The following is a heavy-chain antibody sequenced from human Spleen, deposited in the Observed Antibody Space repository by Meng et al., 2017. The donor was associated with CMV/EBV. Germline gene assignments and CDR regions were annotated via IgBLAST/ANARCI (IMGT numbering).Heavy chain of an antibody. CDR2: ISSSSSYI. D-gene: IGHD6-19*01. CDR1: GFTFSSYS. Sequence: GESLKISCAASGFTFSSYSMNWVRQAPGKGLEWVSSISSSSSYIYYADSVKGRFTISRDNSKNTLYLQMNSLRAEDTAVYYCAKDPQRYSSGSTHWGQGTLVTVSS. CDR3: AKDPQRYSSGSTH. J-gene: IGHJ4*02. V-gene: IGHV3-21*04.